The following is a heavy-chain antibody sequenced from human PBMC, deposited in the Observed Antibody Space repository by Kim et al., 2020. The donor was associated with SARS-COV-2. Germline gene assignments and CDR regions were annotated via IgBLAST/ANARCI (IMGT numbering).Heavy chain of an antibody. CDR3: TSGNTAAVDY. D-gene: IGHD6-13*01. V-gene: IGHV1-46*01. CDR2: IDPSGGST. CDR1: GYTFTNYY. J-gene: IGHJ4*02. Sequence: ASVKVSCKASGYTFTNYYMHWVRQAPGQGLEWMGIIDPSGGSTNYAQKFQGRVTMTRDTSTSTVYMELSSLRSEDTAIYYCTSGNTAAVDYWGQGTLVIV.